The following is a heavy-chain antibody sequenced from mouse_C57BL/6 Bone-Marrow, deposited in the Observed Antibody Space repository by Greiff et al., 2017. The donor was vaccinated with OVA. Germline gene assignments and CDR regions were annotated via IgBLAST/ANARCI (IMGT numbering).Heavy chain of an antibody. V-gene: IGHV5-6*01. D-gene: IGHD2-1*01. J-gene: IGHJ2*01. Sequence: VQLQQSGGDLVKPGGSLKLSCAASGFTFSSYGMSWVRQTPDKRLEWVATISSGGSYTYYPDSVKGRFTISRDNAKNTLYLQMSSLKSEDTAMYYCARHGNPLDYWGQGTTLTVSS. CDR3: ARHGNPLDY. CDR2: ISSGGSYT. CDR1: GFTFSSYG.